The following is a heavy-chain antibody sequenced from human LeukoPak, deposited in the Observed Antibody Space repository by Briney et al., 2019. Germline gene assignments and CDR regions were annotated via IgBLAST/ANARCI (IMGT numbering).Heavy chain of an antibody. CDR3: AKGGDSNGWSRYFDY. CDR1: GFPFNSFA. Sequence: GGSLRLSCAASGFPFNSFATNWVRQAPGKGLEWVSSISGSGGSTYYADSVKGRFTISRDNSKNTLYLQMNSLRAEDTALYYCAKGGDSNGWSRYFDYWAERPLVTVSS. V-gene: IGHV3-23*01. CDR2: ISGSGGST. D-gene: IGHD6-19*01. J-gene: IGHJ4*02.